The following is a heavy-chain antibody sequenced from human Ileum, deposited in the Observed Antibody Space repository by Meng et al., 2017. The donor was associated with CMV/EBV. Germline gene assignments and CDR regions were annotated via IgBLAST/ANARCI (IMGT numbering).Heavy chain of an antibody. V-gene: IGHV4-34*01. CDR1: GGYFSGYY. J-gene: IGHJ5*02. Sequence: GSLRLSCAVHGGYFSGYYWSWIRQSPGKGLEWIGNLKHGGSPSYSASLKSRVTISLDTSRNQVSLKVTSVTAADTAVYFCARGYGSGWSRFDPWGQGTLVTVSS. CDR2: LKHGGSP. D-gene: IGHD6-19*01. CDR3: ARGYGSGWSRFDP.